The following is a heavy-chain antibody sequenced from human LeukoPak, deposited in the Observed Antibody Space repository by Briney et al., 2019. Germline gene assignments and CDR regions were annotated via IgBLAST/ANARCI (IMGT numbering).Heavy chain of an antibody. CDR3: ARDLVSSYGFRDY. CDR2: INPNSGGT. J-gene: IGHJ4*02. V-gene: IGHV1-2*02. D-gene: IGHD5-18*01. Sequence: GASVKVSCKASGYTFPDYYMHWVRQAPGQGLEWMGWINPNSGGTNYAQKFQGRVTMTRDTSISTAYMELSRLRSDDTAVYYCARDLVSSYGFRDYWGQGTLVTVSS. CDR1: GYTFPDYY.